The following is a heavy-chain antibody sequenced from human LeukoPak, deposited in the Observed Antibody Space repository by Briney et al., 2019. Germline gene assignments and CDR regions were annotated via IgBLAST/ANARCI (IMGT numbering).Heavy chain of an antibody. CDR1: GGSISSYY. Sequence: PSETLSLTCTVSGGSISSYYWSWIRQPPGKGLEWIGHIYYSGSAIYNPSLMGRVTMSVDTSKNQFSLSLSSVSAADTALYYCARHREPSGSYSAFDYWGQGALVTVSS. CDR2: IYYSGSA. J-gene: IGHJ4*02. D-gene: IGHD3-10*01. CDR3: ARHREPSGSYSAFDY. V-gene: IGHV4-59*08.